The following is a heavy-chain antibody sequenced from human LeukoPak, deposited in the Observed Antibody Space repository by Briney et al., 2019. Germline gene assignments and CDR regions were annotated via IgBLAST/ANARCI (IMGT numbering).Heavy chain of an antibody. Sequence: GESLKISCKGSGYSFTSYWIGWVRQMPGKGLEWMGIIYPGDSDTRYSPSFQGQVTISADKSISTAYLQWSSLQASDTAMYYCARAIGTSQFYFYYGMDVWGQGTTATVSS. V-gene: IGHV5-51*01. CDR3: ARAIGTSQFYFYYGMDV. J-gene: IGHJ6*02. CDR2: IYPGDSDT. CDR1: GYSFTSYW. D-gene: IGHD2-2*01.